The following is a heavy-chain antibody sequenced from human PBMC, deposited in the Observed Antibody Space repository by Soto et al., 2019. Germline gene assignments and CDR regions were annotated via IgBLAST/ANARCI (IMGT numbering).Heavy chain of an antibody. CDR1: GGSISSYY. CDR2: IYYSGCT. D-gene: IGHD1-26*01. Sequence: QVQLQESGPGLVKPSETLSLTCTVSGGSISSYYWSWIRQPPGKGLEGIGFIYYSGCTNYIHSLKTRAHISVDMSKNHHALRLSCVTAADTALYYCAGRLTLGTTTGDGFDIWGQGTMVPVSS. V-gene: IGHV4-59*01. CDR3: AGRLTLGTTTGDGFDI. J-gene: IGHJ3*02.